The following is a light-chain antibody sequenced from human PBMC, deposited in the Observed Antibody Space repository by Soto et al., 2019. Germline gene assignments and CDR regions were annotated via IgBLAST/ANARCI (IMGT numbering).Light chain of an antibody. V-gene: IGLV1-51*01. J-gene: IGLJ1*01. CDR3: GTWDTSLSGGV. Sequence: QSVLKQLPSVYAAPVHKVTISCSGSSSKIGHNYGSWYQQLPGTAPKLLIYDNNKRPSGTPDRFSGSKSGTSATLGITGLQTGDEAAYYCGTWDTSLSGGVFGTGTKVTVL. CDR1: SSKIGHNY. CDR2: DNN.